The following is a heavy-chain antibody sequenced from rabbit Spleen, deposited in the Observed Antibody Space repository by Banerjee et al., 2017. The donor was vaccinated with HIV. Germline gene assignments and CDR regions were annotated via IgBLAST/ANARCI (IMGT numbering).Heavy chain of an antibody. J-gene: IGHJ6*01. V-gene: IGHV1S43*01. CDR2: IYTGSSGST. CDR3: ARDAGTSFSTYGMDL. Sequence: QEQLKESGGGLVQPGGSLKLSCKASGFTLSSYYMNWVRQAPGKGLEWIGTIYTGSSGSTWYASWVNGRFTISRSTSLNTVDLKMTSLTAADTATYFCARDAGTSFSTYGMDLWGPGTLVTVS. D-gene: IGHD8-1*01. CDR1: GFTLSSYY.